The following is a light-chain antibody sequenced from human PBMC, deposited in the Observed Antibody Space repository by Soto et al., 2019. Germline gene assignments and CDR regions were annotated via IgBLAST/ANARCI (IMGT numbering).Light chain of an antibody. V-gene: IGKV1-5*03. J-gene: IGKJ1*01. CDR3: QHYQSYLWT. Sequence: DIQMTQSPSTLSASVGDRVTITCRANQSIGIWLAWYQQKPGKAPKVLIYKVSTLESGVPSRFSGCGSGTEFTLTINGLQHDDFATYYCQHYQSYLWTFGQATKVDIK. CDR1: QSIGIW. CDR2: KVS.